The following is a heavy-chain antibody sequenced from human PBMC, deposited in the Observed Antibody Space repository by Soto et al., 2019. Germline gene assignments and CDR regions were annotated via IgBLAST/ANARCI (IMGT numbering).Heavy chain of an antibody. CDR1: GFTFRNYG. Sequence: PGGSLRLSCAASGFTFRNYGLNWVPQAPGKGLEWVSYIGLGNSTKYYADFVEGRFTISRDNAKNSLYMKMNSLRAEDTAVYYCARDQLYYNDISGRPLNAFDVWGQGTMVTVSS. J-gene: IGHJ3*01. CDR2: IGLGNSTK. V-gene: IGHV3-48*01. CDR3: ARDQLYYNDISGRPLNAFDV. D-gene: IGHD3-22*01.